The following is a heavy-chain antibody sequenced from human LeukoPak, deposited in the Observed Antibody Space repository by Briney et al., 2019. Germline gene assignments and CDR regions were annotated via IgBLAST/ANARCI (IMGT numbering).Heavy chain of an antibody. CDR3: ARHGYSSGWYTFFDY. V-gene: IGHV4-59*08. J-gene: IGHJ4*02. Sequence: LSETLSLTCTVSGGSISSYYWSWIRQPPGKGLEWIGYIYYSGSTNYNPSLKSRVTISADTSTSKNQLSLKLSSVTAADTAVYYCARHGYSSGWYTFFDYRGQGTLVTVSS. CDR2: IYYSGST. CDR1: GGSISSYY. D-gene: IGHD6-19*01.